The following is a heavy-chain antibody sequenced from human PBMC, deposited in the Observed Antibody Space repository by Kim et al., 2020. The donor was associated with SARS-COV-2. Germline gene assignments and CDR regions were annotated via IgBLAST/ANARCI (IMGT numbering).Heavy chain of an antibody. CDR1: GGSFTGYY. Sequence: SETLSLTCAVYGGSFTGYYWSWIRQSPGKGLEWVGEINHGGTINYNPSLKSRVTMSVDTSKNQFSLKVSSVTAADTALYYCARGRIGRGLGRAAKLEPFDPWGQGTQVTVAS. CDR3: ARGRIGRGLGRAAKLEPFDP. V-gene: IGHV4-34*01. J-gene: IGHJ5*02. CDR2: INHGGTI. D-gene: IGHD1-26*01.